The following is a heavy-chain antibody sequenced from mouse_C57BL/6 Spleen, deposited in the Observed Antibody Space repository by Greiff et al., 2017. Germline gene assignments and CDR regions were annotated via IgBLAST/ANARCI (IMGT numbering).Heavy chain of an antibody. Sequence: VQLQQPGAELVRPGASVTLSCKASGYTFTDYEMHWVKQTPVHGLEWIGAIDPETGGTAYNQKFKGKAILTADKSSSTAYMELRSLTSEDSAVCYGTRGDYWGQGTTLTVSS. CDR2: IDPETGGT. V-gene: IGHV1-15*01. J-gene: IGHJ2*01. CDR3: TRGDY. CDR1: GYTFTDYE.